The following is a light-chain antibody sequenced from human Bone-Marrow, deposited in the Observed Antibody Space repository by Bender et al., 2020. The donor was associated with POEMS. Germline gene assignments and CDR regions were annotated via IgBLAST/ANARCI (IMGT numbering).Light chain of an antibody. V-gene: IGLV3-1*01. CDR2: QDT. J-gene: IGLJ2*01. Sequence: SYELTQPPSVSVSPGQTATITCSGEKLGEEYACWYQQKPGQSPVVVIYQDTKRPSGIPERFSGSTSGNTASLTISGTQTMDEADYYCQSWGSNTAAFGGVTKLTVL. CDR3: QSWGSNTAA. CDR1: KLGEEY.